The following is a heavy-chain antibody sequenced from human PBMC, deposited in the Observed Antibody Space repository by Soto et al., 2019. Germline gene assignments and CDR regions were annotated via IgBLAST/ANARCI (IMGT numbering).Heavy chain of an antibody. CDR3: ARQRWDILTGPYFSWFDP. CDR1: GGSISSYY. J-gene: IGHJ5*02. D-gene: IGHD3-9*01. V-gene: IGHV4-59*08. CDR2: IYYSGST. Sequence: QVQLQESGPGLVKPSETLSLTCTVSGGSISSYYWSWIRQPPGKGLEWIGYIYYSGSTNYNPSLTSRVTISVDPSKNQFSLKLSSVTAADTAVYYCARQRWDILTGPYFSWFDPWGQGTLVTVSS.